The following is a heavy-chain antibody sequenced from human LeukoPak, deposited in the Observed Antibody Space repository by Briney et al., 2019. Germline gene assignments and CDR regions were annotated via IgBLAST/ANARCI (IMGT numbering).Heavy chain of an antibody. CDR1: GGSISSYY. J-gene: IGHJ4*02. CDR3: VRGPSGGSGHDY. V-gene: IGHV4-4*07. Sequence: SETLSLTCTVSGGSISSYYWSWIRQPAGKGLEWIGRIYSSGTTKYNPSLRSRVTMSVDTSKNQFSLNLNSVTAADTAVYYCVRGPSGGSGHDYWGQGTLVTVSS. CDR2: IYSSGTT. D-gene: IGHD3-16*01.